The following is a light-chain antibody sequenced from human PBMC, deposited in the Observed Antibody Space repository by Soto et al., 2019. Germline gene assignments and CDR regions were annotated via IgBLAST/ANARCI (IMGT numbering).Light chain of an antibody. CDR2: DAS. CDR3: LQDGSYPLT. CDR1: QGIRND. V-gene: IGKV1-6*01. Sequence: AIQMTQSPSSLSASVGDRVTITCRASQGIRNDLSWYQQKPGKAPELLIYDASSLQSGVPSRFSGSGSGTDFSLTISSLQSEDFGTYYCLQDGSYPLTFGGGTKVEIK. J-gene: IGKJ4*01.